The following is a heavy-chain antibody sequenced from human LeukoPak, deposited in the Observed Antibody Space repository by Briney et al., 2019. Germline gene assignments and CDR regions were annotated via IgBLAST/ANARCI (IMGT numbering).Heavy chain of an antibody. V-gene: IGHV4-59*08. CDR3: ARHDCSGGSCYLPHYY. J-gene: IGHJ4*02. CDR2: ISYSGST. CDR1: GGSISSYY. D-gene: IGHD2-15*01. Sequence: SETLSLTCTVSGGSISSYYWSWIRQPPGEGLEWIGYISYSGSTNYNPSLKSRVTISVDSSMNQFSLKLTSVTAADTAVYYCARHDCSGGSCYLPHYYWGQGTLVTVSS.